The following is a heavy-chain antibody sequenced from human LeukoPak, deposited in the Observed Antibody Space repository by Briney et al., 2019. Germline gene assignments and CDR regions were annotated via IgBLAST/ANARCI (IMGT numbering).Heavy chain of an antibody. J-gene: IGHJ6*02. CDR1: GGSISNYY. CDR3: ARGYDIDV. CDR2: IYYTGTT. Sequence: SETLSLTCTVSGGSISNYYWSWIRQPPGKALEWVGYIYYTGTTKYNPSLKSRATISLDTSKNQFSLRLTSVTAADTALFFCARGYDIDVWGQGTTVTVSS. V-gene: IGHV4-59*01.